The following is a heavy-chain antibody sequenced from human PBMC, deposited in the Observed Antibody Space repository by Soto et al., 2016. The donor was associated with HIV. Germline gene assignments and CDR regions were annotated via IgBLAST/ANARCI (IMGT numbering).Heavy chain of an antibody. CDR1: GYTFTAYY. CDR3: ARDRGPGSPFDY. D-gene: IGHD3-10*01. Sequence: QVQLVQSGAEVKKPGASVKVSCKASGYTFTAYYMHWVRQAPGQGLEWMGWINPKSGGTNYAQKFQGRVTITADESTGTAYMELSSLRSEDTAVYYCARDRGPGSPFDYWGQGTLVTVSS. CDR2: INPKSGGT. J-gene: IGHJ4*02. V-gene: IGHV1-2*02.